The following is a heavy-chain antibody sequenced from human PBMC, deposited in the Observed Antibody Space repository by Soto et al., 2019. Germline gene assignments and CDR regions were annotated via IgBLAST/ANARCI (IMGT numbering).Heavy chain of an antibody. CDR2: IYYSGST. CDR1: GGSISSYY. J-gene: IGHJ6*03. Sequence: SETLSLTCTVSGGSISSYYWSWIRQPPGKGLEWIGYIYYSGSTNYNPSLKSRVTISVDTSKNQFSLKLSSVTAADTAVYYCAMGSWYGRGGDYYYYMDVWGKGTTVTVSS. V-gene: IGHV4-59*01. CDR3: AMGSWYGRGGDYYYYMDV. D-gene: IGHD6-13*01.